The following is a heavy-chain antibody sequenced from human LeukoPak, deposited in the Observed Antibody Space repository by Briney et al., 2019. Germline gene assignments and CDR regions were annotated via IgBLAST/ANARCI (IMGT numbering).Heavy chain of an antibody. CDR1: GFTFTTYS. Sequence: GGSLRLSCEASGFTFTTYSMTWVRQAPGKGLEWVSIISSGSSAIFSADALKGRFTISRDDAKNLLYLDMNSLRAEDTAVYYCARLGRPPGGEVAARYYYYYYMDVWGKGTTVTVSS. CDR2: ISSGSSAI. CDR3: ARLGRPPGGEVAARYYYYYYMDV. V-gene: IGHV3-21*01. J-gene: IGHJ6*03. D-gene: IGHD6-6*01.